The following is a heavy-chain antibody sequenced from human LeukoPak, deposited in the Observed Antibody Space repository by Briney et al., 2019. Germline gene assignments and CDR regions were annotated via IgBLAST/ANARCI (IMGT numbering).Heavy chain of an antibody. CDR2: ISYDGSNK. CDR3: AKVAKHLGGFDY. Sequence: GGSLRLSCAASGFTFSSYAMHWVRQAPGKGLEWVAVISYDGSNKYYADSVKGRSTISRDNSKNTLYLQMNSLRAEDTAVYYCAKVAKHLGGFDYWGQGTLVTVSS. CDR1: GFTFSSYA. V-gene: IGHV3-30*04. D-gene: IGHD2-21*01. J-gene: IGHJ4*02.